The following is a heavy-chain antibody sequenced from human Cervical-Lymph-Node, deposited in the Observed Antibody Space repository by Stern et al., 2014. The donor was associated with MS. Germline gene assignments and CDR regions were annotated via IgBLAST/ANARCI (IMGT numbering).Heavy chain of an antibody. J-gene: IGHJ6*02. V-gene: IGHV7-4-1*01. D-gene: IGHD3-22*01. CDR3: DV. Sequence: MQLVESGSELKKPGASVKVSCKASGYTLTSNTIHWVRQAPGQGLEWMGWINTDTGNPTYAQGFTGRFVFSLDTSDCARGKYDRSGSYAPYYYYGLDVWGQGTTVTVSS. CDR1: GYTLTSNT. CDR2: INTDTGNP.